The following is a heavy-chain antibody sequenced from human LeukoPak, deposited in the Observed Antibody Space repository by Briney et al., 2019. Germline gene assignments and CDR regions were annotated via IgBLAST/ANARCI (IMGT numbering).Heavy chain of an antibody. D-gene: IGHD6-19*01. J-gene: IGHJ4*02. Sequence: GGSLRLSCAASGFTFSDYQMGWVRQAPGKGLEWVANTKQDGSEKYYADSVKGRFTISRDNAKNSLDLQMNSLRAEDTAVYYCARGQWLDFRGQGTLVTVSS. CDR1: GFTFSDYQ. V-gene: IGHV3-7*01. CDR2: TKQDGSEK. CDR3: ARGQWLDF.